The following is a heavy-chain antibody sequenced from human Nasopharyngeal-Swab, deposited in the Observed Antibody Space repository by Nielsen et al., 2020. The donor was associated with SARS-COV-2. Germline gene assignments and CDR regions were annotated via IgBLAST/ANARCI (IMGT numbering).Heavy chain of an antibody. V-gene: IGHV3-74*01. CDR1: GFTFSSYW. CDR2: IKSDGSST. J-gene: IGHJ4*02. Sequence: LKISCAASGFTFSSYWMHWVRQAPGKGLVWVARIKSDGSSTSYADSVKGRFTISRDNAKNTLYLQMNSLRAEDTAVYYCARAYYFDSWGQGTLVTVSS. CDR3: ARAYYFDS.